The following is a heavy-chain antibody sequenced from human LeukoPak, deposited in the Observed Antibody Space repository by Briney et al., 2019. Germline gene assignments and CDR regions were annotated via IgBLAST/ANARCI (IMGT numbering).Heavy chain of an antibody. CDR3: ATGKGIWSGYYTHPNY. D-gene: IGHD3-3*01. Sequence: ASVKVSCKASGYTFTSHGISWVRRAPGQGLEWMGWISAYNGNTNYAQKLQGRVTMTTDTSTSTAYMELSSLRSEDTAVYYCATGKGIWSGYYTHPNYWGQGTLVTVSS. CDR1: GYTFTSHG. J-gene: IGHJ4*02. CDR2: ISAYNGNT. V-gene: IGHV1-18*01.